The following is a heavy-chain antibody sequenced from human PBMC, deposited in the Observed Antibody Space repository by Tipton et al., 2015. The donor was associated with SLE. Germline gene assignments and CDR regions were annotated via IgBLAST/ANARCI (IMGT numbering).Heavy chain of an antibody. D-gene: IGHD3-22*01. V-gene: IGHV4-61*02. J-gene: IGHJ4*02. CDR3: ARDEYRYDTTGYHLLGHFDF. CDR2: IYRSGST. CDR1: GGSIGSRGSY. Sequence: TLSLTCAVSGGSIGSRGSYWSWIRQSAGKGLEWIGRIYRSGSTNYNPSLRSRVTISVDTSKNQFSLNLSSVTAADTAVYYCARDEYRYDTTGYHLLGHFDFWGQGTLVTVSS.